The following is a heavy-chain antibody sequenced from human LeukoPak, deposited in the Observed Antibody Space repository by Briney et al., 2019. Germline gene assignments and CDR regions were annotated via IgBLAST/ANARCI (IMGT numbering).Heavy chain of an antibody. D-gene: IGHD2-21*01. V-gene: IGHV3-66*01. J-gene: IGHJ4*02. Sequence: PGGSLRLSCAASGFTVSSNYMSWVRQAPGKGLEWVSVIYSGGSTYYADSVKGRFTISRDNAKNSLYLEMNSLRVEDTAVYYCTRACTDCQSQPRGDYWGQGTLVTVSS. CDR1: GFTVSSNY. CDR3: TRACTDCQSQPRGDY. CDR2: IYSGGST.